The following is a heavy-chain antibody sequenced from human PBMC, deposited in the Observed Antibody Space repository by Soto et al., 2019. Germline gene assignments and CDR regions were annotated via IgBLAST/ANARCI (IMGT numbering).Heavy chain of an antibody. V-gene: IGHV3-30*18. CDR3: AKDRFDSYGYWPRSHWGMDV. CDR1: GFTFSSYG. D-gene: IGHD5-18*01. J-gene: IGHJ6*02. Sequence: PGGSLRLSCAASGFTFSSYGMHWVRQAPGKGLEWVAVISYDGSHKYFVDSVKGRFTISRDISKNTLYLQMNSLRAEDTAVYYCAKDRFDSYGYWPRSHWGMDVWGQGTTVTVSS. CDR2: ISYDGSHK.